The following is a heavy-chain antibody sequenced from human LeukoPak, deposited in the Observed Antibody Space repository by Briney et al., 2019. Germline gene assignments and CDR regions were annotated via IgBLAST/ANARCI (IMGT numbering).Heavy chain of an antibody. CDR2: IYYSGST. CDR3: ARSYYYDSSGHYGGFDP. V-gene: IGHV4-59*01. CDR1: GGSISSYY. D-gene: IGHD3-22*01. Sequence: SETLSLTCTVSGGSISSYYWSWIRQPPGKGLEWIGYIYYSGSTNYNPSLKSRVTISVDTSKNQFSLKLSSVTAADTAVYYCARSYYYDSSGHYGGFDPWGQGTLVTVSS. J-gene: IGHJ5*02.